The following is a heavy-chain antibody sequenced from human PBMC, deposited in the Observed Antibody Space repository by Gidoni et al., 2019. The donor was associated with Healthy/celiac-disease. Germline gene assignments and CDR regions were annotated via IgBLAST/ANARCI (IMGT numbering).Heavy chain of an antibody. CDR3: ARDSYSSSSAPLYYYGMDV. D-gene: IGHD6-6*01. V-gene: IGHV3-53*01. CDR1: GFTVSSNY. Sequence: EVQLVESGGGLIQPGGSLRLSCAASGFTVSSNYMSWVRQAPGKGLEWVSVIYSGGSTYYADSVKGRFTISRDNSKNTLYLQMNSLRAEDTAVYYCARDSYSSSSAPLYYYGMDVWGQGTTVTVSS. J-gene: IGHJ6*02. CDR2: IYSGGST.